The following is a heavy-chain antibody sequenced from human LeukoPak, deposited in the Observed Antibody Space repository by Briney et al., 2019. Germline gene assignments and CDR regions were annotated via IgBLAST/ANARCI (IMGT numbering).Heavy chain of an antibody. CDR2: MNPNSGDT. J-gene: IGHJ6*02. Sequence: ASVKVSCKAYGYTFTGYYIHWVRQAPGQGLEWMGWMNPNSGDTNHAQKFQGRFTMTTDTSIRTAYMELSSLRSDDTAVYYCGRDREYSNYLLVYGMDVWGQGTTVTVSS. CDR3: GRDREYSNYLLVYGMDV. CDR1: GYTFTGYY. D-gene: IGHD4-11*01. V-gene: IGHV1-2*02.